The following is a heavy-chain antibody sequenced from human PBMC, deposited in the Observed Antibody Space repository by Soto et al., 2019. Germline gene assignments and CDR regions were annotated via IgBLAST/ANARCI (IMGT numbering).Heavy chain of an antibody. CDR3: AREGDSPGALEF. V-gene: IGHV1-69*13. Sequence: SVKVSCKASGGSFSTYAYTWVRQAPGKGLEWMGRIIPMFDTPNYTQRFQGRVTISADESTTTVYIELTNLRSEDTAVYYWAREGDSPGALEFCGQGTTVTVSS. CDR1: GGSFSTYA. J-gene: IGHJ6*02. D-gene: IGHD1-1*01. CDR2: IIPMFDTP.